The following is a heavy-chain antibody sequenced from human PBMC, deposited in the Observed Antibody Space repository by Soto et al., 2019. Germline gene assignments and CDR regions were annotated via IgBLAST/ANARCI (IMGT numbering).Heavy chain of an antibody. CDR1: GGSISSSSYY. D-gene: IGHD6-19*01. J-gene: IGHJ4*02. CDR2: IYYSGST. V-gene: IGHV4-39*01. CDR3: ARGPSGYSSGWYYFDY. Sequence: SETLSLTCTVSGGSISSSSYYWGWIRQPPGKGLEWIGSIYYSGSTYYNPSLKSRVTISVVTSKNQFSLKLSSVTAADTAVYYCARGPSGYSSGWYYFDYWGQGTLVTVSS.